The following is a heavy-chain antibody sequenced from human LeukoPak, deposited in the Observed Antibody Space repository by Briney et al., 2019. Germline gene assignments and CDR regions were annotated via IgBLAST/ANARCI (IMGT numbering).Heavy chain of an antibody. CDR3: ARARWFDP. J-gene: IGHJ5*02. CDR2: INHSGST. CDR1: GGSFSGCY. V-gene: IGHV4-34*01. Sequence: PSETLSLTCAVYGGSFSGCYWSWIRQPPGKGLEWIGEINHSGSTNYNPSLKSRVTISVDTSKNQFSLKLSSVTAADTAVYYCARARWFDPWGQGTLVTVSS.